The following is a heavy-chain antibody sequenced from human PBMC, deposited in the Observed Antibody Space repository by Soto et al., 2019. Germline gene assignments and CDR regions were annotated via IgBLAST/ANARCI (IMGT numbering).Heavy chain of an antibody. CDR2: ISYDGSNK. V-gene: IGHV3-30-3*01. CDR3: ARVRLGAPTRYFDY. D-gene: IGHD1-26*01. Sequence: GGSLRLSCAASGFTFSSYAMHWVRQAPGKGLEWVAVISYDGSNKYYADSVKGRFTISRDNSKNTLYLQMNSLRAEDTAVYYCARVRLGAPTRYFDYWGQGTLVTVSS. J-gene: IGHJ4*02. CDR1: GFTFSSYA.